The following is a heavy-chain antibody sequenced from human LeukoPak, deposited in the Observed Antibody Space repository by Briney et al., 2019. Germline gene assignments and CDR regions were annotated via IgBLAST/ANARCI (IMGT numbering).Heavy chain of an antibody. D-gene: IGHD1-26*01. CDR1: GFTFSDYY. CDR2: ISSSGSTI. Sequence: GGALRLSCAASGFTFSDYYMSWIRQAPGKGLEWVSYISSSGSTIYYADSVKGRFTISRDNAKNSLYLQMNSLRAEDTAVYYCARDPSGATPVFDYWGQGTLVTVSS. CDR3: ARDPSGATPVFDY. J-gene: IGHJ4*02. V-gene: IGHV3-11*04.